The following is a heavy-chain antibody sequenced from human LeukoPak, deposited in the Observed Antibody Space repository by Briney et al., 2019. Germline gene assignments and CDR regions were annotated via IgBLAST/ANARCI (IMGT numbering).Heavy chain of an antibody. CDR1: GYTFTSYG. CDR3: ARGRRRFGESELDY. V-gene: IGHV1-18*01. CDR2: ISAYNGNT. J-gene: IGHJ4*02. D-gene: IGHD3-10*01. Sequence: ASVKVSCKASGYTFTSYGISWVRQAPGQGLEWMGWISAYNGNTNYAQKHQGRVTMTTDTSTSTAYMELRSLRSDDTAVYYCARGRRRFGESELDYWGQGTLVTVSS.